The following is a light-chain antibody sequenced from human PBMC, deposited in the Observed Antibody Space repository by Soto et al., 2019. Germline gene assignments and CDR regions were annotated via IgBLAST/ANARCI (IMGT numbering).Light chain of an antibody. V-gene: IGLV2-14*01. CDR3: SSYTSTSTYV. J-gene: IGLJ1*01. Sequence: QSALTQPASVSGSPGQSITISCTGTSSDVGGYKYVSWYQQYPGKAPKILLYDVSSRPSGVSNRFSGSKSGNTASLTISGLQAEDEGDYYCSSYTSTSTYVFGTGTSSPS. CDR1: SSDVGGYKY. CDR2: DVS.